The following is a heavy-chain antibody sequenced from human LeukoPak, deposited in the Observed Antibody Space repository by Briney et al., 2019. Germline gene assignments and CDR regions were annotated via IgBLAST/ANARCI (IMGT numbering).Heavy chain of an antibody. CDR1: GFTVSSSF. D-gene: IGHD3-22*01. CDR2: IYIGGNT. V-gene: IGHV3-53*01. J-gene: IGHJ4*02. Sequence: QSGGSLRLSCAASGFTVSSSFMSWVRQAPGKGLEWVSLIYIGGNTFYADSVKGRFTISRDNSKNTVCLQMNSLRAEDTAMYYCARGYYDNPYYFDYWGQGTLVTVSS. CDR3: ARGYYDNPYYFDY.